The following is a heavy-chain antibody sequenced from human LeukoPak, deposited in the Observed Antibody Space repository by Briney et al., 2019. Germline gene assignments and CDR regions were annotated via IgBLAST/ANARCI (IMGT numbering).Heavy chain of an antibody. Sequence: ASVKVSCKTSGYTFTSYGISWVRQAPGQGLEWMGWISSYNGNTNYAQKLQGRVTMTTDTSTSTAYMELRSLRSDDTAVYYCARVFRYFDWSQTNDAFDIWGQGTMVTVSS. D-gene: IGHD3-9*01. J-gene: IGHJ3*02. V-gene: IGHV1-18*01. CDR3: ARVFRYFDWSQTNDAFDI. CDR1: GYTFTSYG. CDR2: ISSYNGNT.